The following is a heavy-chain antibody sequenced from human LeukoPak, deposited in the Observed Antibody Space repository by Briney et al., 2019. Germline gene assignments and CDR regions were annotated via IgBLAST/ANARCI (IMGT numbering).Heavy chain of an antibody. J-gene: IGHJ6*02. CDR3: ARDGVVVAATSNYYYYGMDV. D-gene: IGHD2-15*01. CDR1: GFTFSSYA. V-gene: IGHV3-23*01. Sequence: PGGSLRLSCAASGFTFSSYAMSWVHQAPGKGLEWVSAISGSGGSTYYADSVKGRFTISRDNSKNTLYLQMNSLRAEDTAVYYCARDGVVVAATSNYYYYGMDVWGQGTTVTVSS. CDR2: ISGSGGST.